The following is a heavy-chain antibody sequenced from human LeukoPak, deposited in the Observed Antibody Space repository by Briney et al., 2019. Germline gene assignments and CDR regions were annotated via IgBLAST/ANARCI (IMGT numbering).Heavy chain of an antibody. CDR3: ARDIGPYYDYVWGSYRYSPEFDY. V-gene: IGHV3-11*01. J-gene: IGHJ4*02. D-gene: IGHD3-16*02. CDR1: GFTFSDYY. CDR2: ISSSGSTI. Sequence: SGGSLRLSCAASGFTFSDYYMSWIRQAPGKGLEWVSYISSSGSTIYYADSVKGRFTISRDNAKNSLYLQMNSLRAEDTAVYYCARDIGPYYDYVWGSYRYSPEFDYWAREPWSPSPQ.